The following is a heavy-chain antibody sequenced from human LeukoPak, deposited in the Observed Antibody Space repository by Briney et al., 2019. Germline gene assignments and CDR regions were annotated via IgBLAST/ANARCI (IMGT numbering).Heavy chain of an antibody. CDR2: ITSSGSTI. CDR1: GFTFSDYY. Sequence: PGGSLRLSCAASGFTFSDYYMSWVRRAPGKGLEWISYITSSGSTIYYADSVKGRFTISRDNAKNSVYLEMNSLRTEDTAVYYCAMTPWPAAVWGQGTLVTVSS. J-gene: IGHJ4*02. V-gene: IGHV3-11*01. D-gene: IGHD2-2*01. CDR3: AMTPWPAAV.